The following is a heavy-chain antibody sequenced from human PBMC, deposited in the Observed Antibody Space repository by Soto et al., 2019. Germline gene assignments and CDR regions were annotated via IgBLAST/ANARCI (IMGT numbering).Heavy chain of an antibody. D-gene: IGHD3-3*01. CDR2: IIPIFGTA. V-gene: IGHV1-69*13. CDR1: GGTFSSYA. Sequence: ASVKVSCKASGGTFSSYAISWVRQAPGQGLEWMGGIIPIFGTANYAQKFQGRVTITADESTSTAYMELSSLRSEDTAVYYCARGPSIEWFLDYWGQGTLVTVSS. CDR3: ARGPSIEWFLDY. J-gene: IGHJ4*02.